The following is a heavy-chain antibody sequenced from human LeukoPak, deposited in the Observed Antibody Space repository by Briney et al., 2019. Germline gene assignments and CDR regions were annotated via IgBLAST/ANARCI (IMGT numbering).Heavy chain of an antibody. CDR1: GFTFSSSW. J-gene: IGHJ4*02. V-gene: IGHV3-74*01. D-gene: IGHD1-26*01. Sequence: PGGSLRLSCAASGFTFSSSWMHWVRRAPGKGLVWVSRINSDGSSTSYADSVKGPFTISRDNAKNTLYLQMNSLSAEDTAVYYCAGGWDYFDYWGQGTLVTVPS. CDR2: INSDGSST. CDR3: AGGWDYFDY.